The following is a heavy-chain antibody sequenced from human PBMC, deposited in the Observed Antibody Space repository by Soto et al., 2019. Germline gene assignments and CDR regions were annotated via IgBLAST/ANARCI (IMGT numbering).Heavy chain of an antibody. CDR2: INPSGGST. CDR1: GYTFTSYY. CDR3: ARGTGSGSYYRGSAFDI. V-gene: IGHV1-46*01. Sequence: RASVKVSCKASGYTFTSYYMHWVRQAPGQGLEWMGIINPSGGSTSYAQKFQGRVTMTRGTSTSTVYMELSSLRSEDTAVYYCARGTGSGSYYRGSAFDIWGQGTMVTVSS. J-gene: IGHJ3*02. D-gene: IGHD3-10*01.